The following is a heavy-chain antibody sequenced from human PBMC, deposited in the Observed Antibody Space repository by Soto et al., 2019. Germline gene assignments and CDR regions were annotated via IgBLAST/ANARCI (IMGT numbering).Heavy chain of an antibody. J-gene: IGHJ4*03. D-gene: IGHD3-3*01. CDR1: GGSISDYY. V-gene: IGHV4-59*01. Sequence: SETLSLTCSVSGGSISDYYWSWIRQPPGKGLEWIGYIYSPGSTNYNPSLQSRVTMSVDTSKNQVSLKLTSVTAADTAVYYCTRESGLWGQGTLVTVSS. CDR2: IYSPGST. CDR3: TRESGL.